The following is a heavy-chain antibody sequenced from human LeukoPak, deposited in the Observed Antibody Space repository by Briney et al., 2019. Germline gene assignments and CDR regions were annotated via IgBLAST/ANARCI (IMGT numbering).Heavy chain of an antibody. CDR3: ARAGTVIKYYYYGMDV. CDR1: GFTFSSYA. J-gene: IGHJ6*02. V-gene: IGHV3-30-3*01. D-gene: IGHD4-11*01. Sequence: GSLLLSWAASGFTFSSYAMHWVRQAPGKGLEWVAGISYDGSNKYYADSVKGRFTISRDNSKNTLYLQMNSLRAEDTAVYYCARAGTVIKYYYYGMDVWGQGTTVTVSS. CDR2: ISYDGSNK.